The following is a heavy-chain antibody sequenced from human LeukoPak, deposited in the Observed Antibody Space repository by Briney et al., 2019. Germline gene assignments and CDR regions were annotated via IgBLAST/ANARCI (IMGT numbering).Heavy chain of an antibody. CDR2: IIPILGIA. D-gene: IGHD5-18*01. J-gene: IGHJ4*02. V-gene: IGHV1-69*02. CDR3: ASDSSSGYSYGNFDY. CDR1: GGTFSSYT. Sequence: ASVKVSCKASGGTFSSYTISWVRQAPGQGLKWMGRIIPILGIATSAQKFQGRVTITAEISRSTDYMEMSSLGSEDTAVYYCASDSSSGYSYGNFDYWGQGTLVTVSS.